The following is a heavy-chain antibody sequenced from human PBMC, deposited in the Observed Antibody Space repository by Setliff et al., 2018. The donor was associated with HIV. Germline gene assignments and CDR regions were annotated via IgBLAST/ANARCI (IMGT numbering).Heavy chain of an antibody. CDR1: GGSFSGYY. CDR3: ARGGGYWFYNYGIDV. CDR2: INHSGST. Sequence: PSETLSLTCAVYGGSFSGYYWSWIRQPPGKGLEWIGEINHSGSTNYNPSLKSRVTISVDTSKNQFSLKLSSVTAADTAVYYCARGGGYWFYNYGIDVWGQGTTVTVSS. D-gene: IGHD2-8*02. J-gene: IGHJ6*02. V-gene: IGHV4-34*01.